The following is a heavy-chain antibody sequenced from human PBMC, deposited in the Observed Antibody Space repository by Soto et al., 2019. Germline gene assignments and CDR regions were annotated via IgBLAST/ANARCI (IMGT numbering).Heavy chain of an antibody. J-gene: IGHJ4*02. CDR2: IYYSGST. V-gene: IGHV4-30-4*01. CDR1: GGPISSGDYY. CDR3: ASVSRDGYNNFDY. D-gene: IGHD5-12*01. Sequence: SETLSLTCTVSGGPISSGDYYWSWVRQPPGKGLEWIGYIYYSGSTYYNPSLKSRVSISVDTSKNQFSLKLSSVTAADTAVYYCASVSRDGYNNFDYWGQGTLVTVSS.